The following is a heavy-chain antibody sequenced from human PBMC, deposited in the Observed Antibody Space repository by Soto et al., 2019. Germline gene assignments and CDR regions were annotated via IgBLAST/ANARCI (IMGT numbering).Heavy chain of an antibody. CDR3: AKGVVRTYYGMDV. CDR2: ISGSGGST. CDR1: GFTFSSYA. J-gene: IGHJ6*02. V-gene: IGHV3-23*01. Sequence: GGSLRLSCEASGFTFSSYAMSWVRQAPGKGLEWVSAISGSGGSTYYADSVKGRFTISRDNSKNTLYLQMNSLRAEDTAVYYCAKGVVRTYYGMDVWGQGTTVTVSS. D-gene: IGHD3-3*01.